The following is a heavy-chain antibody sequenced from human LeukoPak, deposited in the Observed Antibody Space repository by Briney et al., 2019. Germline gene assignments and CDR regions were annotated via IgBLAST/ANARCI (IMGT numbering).Heavy chain of an antibody. Sequence: GGSLRLTCAASGLTVSSNCMSWVRQAPGKGLEWVSAISGSDDSTYYADSVKGRFTISRDNSKNTLYLQMNSLRAEDAAVYYCAKPRSISRYCPNGVCYDFDYWGQGTLVIVSS. J-gene: IGHJ4*02. CDR1: GLTVSSNC. CDR3: AKPRSISRYCPNGVCYDFDY. D-gene: IGHD2-8*01. V-gene: IGHV3-23*01. CDR2: ISGSDDST.